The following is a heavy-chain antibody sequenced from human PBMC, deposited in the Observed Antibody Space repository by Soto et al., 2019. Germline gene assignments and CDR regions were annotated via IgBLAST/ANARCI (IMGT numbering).Heavy chain of an antibody. V-gene: IGHV1-69*01. CDR3: ARDDGWNYRYSDMEV. D-gene: IGHD1-7*01. Sequence: QVQLVQSGAEVKKPGSSVKVSCKASGDTFSSYSITWVRQAPGQGLEWMGGIIPVFGSANYAQKFQGRVTITADESTRTAYMELNSLRSQDTAVYFCARDDGWNYRYSDMEVWGPGTTVTVSS. CDR2: IIPVFGSA. J-gene: IGHJ6*02. CDR1: GDTFSSYS.